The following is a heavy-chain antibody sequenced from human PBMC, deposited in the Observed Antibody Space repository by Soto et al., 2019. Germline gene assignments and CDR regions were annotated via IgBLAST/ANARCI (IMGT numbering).Heavy chain of an antibody. D-gene: IGHD1-1*01. CDR1: GFTFSSYA. Sequence: EVQVLESGGGLVQPGGSLRLSCAASGFTFSSYAMTWVRQAPGKGLEWVSAISGSGDNTYYADSVKGRFTISRDNSKNTLYLQMNSLRAEDTAIYYCARDGTLSLDKASVGGGQGTLVTVSS. J-gene: IGHJ4*02. CDR2: ISGSGDNT. V-gene: IGHV3-23*01. CDR3: ARDGTLSLDKASVG.